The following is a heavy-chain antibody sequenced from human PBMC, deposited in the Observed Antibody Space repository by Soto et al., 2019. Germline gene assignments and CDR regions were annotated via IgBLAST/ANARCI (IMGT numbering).Heavy chain of an antibody. V-gene: IGHV4-59*11. Sequence: QVQLQESGPGLVKPSETLSLTCTVSGGSISNPYWSWIRQPPGKGPEWTGHISYNGNTNYNPSLKSRVTMSVDTSKNQISLKLSSVTAADTAVYYCARANWYSEYWGQGTLVTVSS. D-gene: IGHD7-27*01. CDR1: GGSISNPY. CDR3: ARANWYSEY. J-gene: IGHJ4*02. CDR2: ISYNGNT.